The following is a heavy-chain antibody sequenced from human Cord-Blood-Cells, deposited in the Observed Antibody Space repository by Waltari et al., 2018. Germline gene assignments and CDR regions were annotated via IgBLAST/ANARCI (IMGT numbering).Heavy chain of an antibody. D-gene: IGHD3-22*01. V-gene: IGHV4-39*07. CDR3: ARQVGYYDSSGYLYNWFDP. Sequence: QLQLQESGPGLVKPSETLSLTCTVSGGSISSSSYYWGWIRQPPGKGLEWIGSIYYSGSTYYNPSLKSRFTISVDTSKNQFSLKLSSVTAADTAVYYCARQVGYYDSSGYLYNWFDPWGQGTLVTVSS. CDR2: IYYSGST. CDR1: GGSISSSSYY. J-gene: IGHJ5*02.